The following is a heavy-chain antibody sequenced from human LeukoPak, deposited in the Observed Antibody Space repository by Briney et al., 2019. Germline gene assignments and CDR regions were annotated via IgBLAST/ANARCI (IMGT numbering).Heavy chain of an antibody. V-gene: IGHV3-23*01. CDR3: ARSDIVVVTAIDDY. Sequence: GGSLRLSCAASGFTFSSYAMSWVRQAPGKGLEWVSAISGSGGSTYYADSVKGRFTISRDKSKNTLYLQMNSLRAEDTAVYYCARSDIVVVTAIDDYWGQGTLVTVSS. CDR1: GFTFSSYA. J-gene: IGHJ4*02. CDR2: ISGSGGST. D-gene: IGHD2-21*02.